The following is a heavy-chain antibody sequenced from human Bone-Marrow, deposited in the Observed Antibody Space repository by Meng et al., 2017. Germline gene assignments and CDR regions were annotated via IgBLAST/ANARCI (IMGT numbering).Heavy chain of an antibody. CDR3: SKDIVCGWTNYCFAS. CDR2: VSWDGGST. CDR1: GFTFDDYT. V-gene: IGHV3-43*01. J-gene: IGHJ4*02. D-gene: IGHD6-19*01. Sequence: GESLKISCAASGFTFDDYTMHWVRQTPGKGLEWVSLVSWDGGSTFYADSVKGRFTISRDNSKNSLILQMNSLRSEDTGIYYCSKDIVCGWTNYCFASWGQGTLVTVSS.